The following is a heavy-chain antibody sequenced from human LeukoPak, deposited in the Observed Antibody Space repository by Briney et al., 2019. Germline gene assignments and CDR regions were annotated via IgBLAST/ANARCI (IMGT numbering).Heavy chain of an antibody. CDR1: GFTFSSYW. Sequence: GGSLRLSCAASGFTFSSYWMHWVRQAPGKGLVWVSRIKSDGSVTTYADSVKGRFTISRDNAKNTLYLQMNSLRAEDTAVYFCARLDILTGNYYYFEYWGQGALVTVSS. J-gene: IGHJ4*02. V-gene: IGHV3-74*01. CDR3: ARLDILTGNYYYFEY. D-gene: IGHD3-9*01. CDR2: IKSDGSVT.